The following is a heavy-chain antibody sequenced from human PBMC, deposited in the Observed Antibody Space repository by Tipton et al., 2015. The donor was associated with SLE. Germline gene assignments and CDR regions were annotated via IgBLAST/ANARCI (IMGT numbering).Heavy chain of an antibody. Sequence: SLRLSCAASGFTFTNYAMSWVRQAPGKGLEWVSAISGSAYYADSVKGRFTISRDNSKNTLYLQVNSLRAEETAIYYCAKRGGSRPGVTGGFDYWGQGTLVTVSS. CDR1: GFTFTNYA. J-gene: IGHJ4*02. D-gene: IGHD2-2*01. CDR3: AKRGGSRPGVTGGFDY. V-gene: IGHV3-23*01. CDR2: ISGSA.